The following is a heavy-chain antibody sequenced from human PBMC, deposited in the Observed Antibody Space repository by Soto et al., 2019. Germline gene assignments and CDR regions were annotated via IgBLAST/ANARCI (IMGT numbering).Heavy chain of an antibody. CDR1: GGSVNSGSYY. V-gene: IGHV4-61*01. CDR2: IYESGST. J-gene: IGHJ6*02. D-gene: IGHD3-3*01. Sequence: SETLSLTCSVSGGSVNSGSYYWSWIRQPPGKGLEWIGYIYESGSTDYNPSLKSRVTISVDPSKNQFSLRLSSVTAADTAVYYCARGSLNTIFGVVLSYGLDVWGQGTKVTVSS. CDR3: ARGSLNTIFGVVLSYGLDV.